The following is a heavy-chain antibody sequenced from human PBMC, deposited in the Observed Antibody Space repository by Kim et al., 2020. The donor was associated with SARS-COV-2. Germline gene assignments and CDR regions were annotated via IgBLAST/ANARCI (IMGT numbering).Heavy chain of an antibody. CDR2: ISAYNGNT. V-gene: IGHV1-18*01. J-gene: IGHJ6*02. D-gene: IGHD2-2*01. CDR3: ARGGDIVVVPAAMTPYYYYYGMDV. CDR1: GYTFTSYG. Sequence: ASVKVSCKASGYTFTSYGISWVRQAPGQGLEWMGWISAYNGNTNYAQKLQGRVTMTTDTSTSTAYMELRSLRSDDTAVYYCARGGDIVVVPAAMTPYYYYYGMDVWGQGTTVTVSS.